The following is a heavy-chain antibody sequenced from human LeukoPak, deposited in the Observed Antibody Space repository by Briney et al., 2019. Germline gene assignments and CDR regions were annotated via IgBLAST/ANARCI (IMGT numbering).Heavy chain of an antibody. CDR2: ISSSSSTI. CDR3: ARDIVGATNEPDY. Sequence: PGGSLRLSCAASGSTFSSYSMNWVRQVPGKGLEWVSYISSSSSTIYYADSVKGRFTISRDNAKNSLYLQMNSLRDEDTAAYYCARDIVGATNEPDYGGQGTLVTVSS. V-gene: IGHV3-48*02. J-gene: IGHJ4*02. CDR1: GSTFSSYS. D-gene: IGHD1-26*01.